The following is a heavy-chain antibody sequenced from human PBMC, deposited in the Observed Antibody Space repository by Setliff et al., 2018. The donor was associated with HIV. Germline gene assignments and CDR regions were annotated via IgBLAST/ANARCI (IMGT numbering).Heavy chain of an antibody. J-gene: IGHJ3*02. D-gene: IGHD1-1*01. CDR1: GGSISSGSYY. Sequence: SETLSLTCTVSGGSISSGSYYWSWIRQPAGEGLEWIGQIHTTGTTNCNPSLKSRVTISVDTSKNQFSLKLSSVTAADTAVYYCARSYNYDAFDIWGQGTMVTVSS. CDR3: ARSYNYDAFDI. V-gene: IGHV4-61*09. CDR2: IHTTGTT.